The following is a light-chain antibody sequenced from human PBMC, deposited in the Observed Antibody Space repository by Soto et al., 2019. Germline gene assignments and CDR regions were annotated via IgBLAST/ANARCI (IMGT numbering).Light chain of an antibody. Sequence: QSPLTQPPSASGSPGQSGTISRTGTPGDVGGYNFVSWDQQHPGKAPKVMIFDVNRRPSGVLGRFDGSKSGNTASLTVSGLQDEDEADYYCSSHAGTDNPFVLGTGTKVTVL. CDR3: SSHAGTDNPFV. J-gene: IGLJ1*01. V-gene: IGLV2-8*01. CDR1: PGDVGGYNF. CDR2: DVN.